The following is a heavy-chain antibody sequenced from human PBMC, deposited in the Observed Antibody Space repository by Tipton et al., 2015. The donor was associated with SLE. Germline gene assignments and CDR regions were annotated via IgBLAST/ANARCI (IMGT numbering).Heavy chain of an antibody. CDR1: GGTFSSYA. CDR3: ARGDCSSTSCYYYYYYGMDV. Sequence: QSGPEVKKPGSSVKVSCKASGGTFSSYAISWVRQAPGQGLEWMGGIIPIFGTANYAQKFQGRVTITADESTSTAYMELSSLRSEDTAVYYCARGDCSSTSCYYYYYYGMDVWGQGTTVTFSS. CDR2: IIPIFGTA. D-gene: IGHD2-2*01. V-gene: IGHV1-69*01. J-gene: IGHJ6*02.